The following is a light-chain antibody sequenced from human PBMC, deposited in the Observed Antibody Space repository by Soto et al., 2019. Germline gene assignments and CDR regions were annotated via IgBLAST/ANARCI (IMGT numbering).Light chain of an antibody. V-gene: IGKV1-5*03. Sequence: DIQMTQSPSTLSASVGDRVTITCRASQSISGSLAWYQQKPGKAPKLLIYEASNLKSGVPSRFSGSGSGTEDTLTISSLQPDDFASYYCQQYNGYWTFGQGTKVEIK. CDR3: QQYNGYWT. CDR2: EAS. J-gene: IGKJ1*01. CDR1: QSISGS.